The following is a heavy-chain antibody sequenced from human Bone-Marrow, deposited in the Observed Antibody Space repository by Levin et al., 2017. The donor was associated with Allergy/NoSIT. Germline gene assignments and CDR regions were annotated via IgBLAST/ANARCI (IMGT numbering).Heavy chain of an antibody. V-gene: IGHV3-23*01. J-gene: IGHJ4*02. CDR3: ARVKGGTRALADF. CDR2: IIHGGAAA. Sequence: GGSLRLSCTASGFTFSAFSMNWVRQAPGKGLVWLSGIIHGGAAAYSADSVKGRFTVSRDNSKNTLYLQMNNLTVDDTAVYYCARVKGGTRALADFWGQGTLVTVSS. D-gene: IGHD2-15*01. CDR1: GFTFSAFS.